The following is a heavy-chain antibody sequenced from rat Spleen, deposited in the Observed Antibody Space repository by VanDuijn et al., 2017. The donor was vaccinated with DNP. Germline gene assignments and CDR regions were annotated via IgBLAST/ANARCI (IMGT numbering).Heavy chain of an antibody. Sequence: EVQLVESGGGLVQPGRSLKLSCAASGFTFSDYGMAWVRQAPTKGLELVAYISYFGDNTYSGDSVRGRFTISRDNAKNTLYLQMSKLGSEDTAIYYLGRGRLYPHYAMDAWGQGTSVTVSS. CDR1: GFTFSDYG. J-gene: IGHJ4*01. CDR2: ISYFGDNT. V-gene: IGHV5S13*01. D-gene: IGHD1-2*01. CDR3: GRGRLYPHYAMDA.